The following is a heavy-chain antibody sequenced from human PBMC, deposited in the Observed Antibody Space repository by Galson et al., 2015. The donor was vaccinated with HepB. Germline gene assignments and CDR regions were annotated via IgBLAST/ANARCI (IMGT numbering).Heavy chain of an antibody. CDR2: IGNNASNYAP. D-gene: IGHD5-12*01. J-gene: IGHJ4*02. CDR1: GCCCGCSA. Sequence: SLIPACAAAGCCCGCSAIAYVGQASVNGAEGPARIGNNASNYAPTYVPPLKGRFIISRDDSKNTAYLHMSSLKIEDTAMYYCTRLGDLSGYSSSWGQGTLVTVSS. CDR3: TRLGDLSGYSSS. V-gene: IGHV3-73*01.